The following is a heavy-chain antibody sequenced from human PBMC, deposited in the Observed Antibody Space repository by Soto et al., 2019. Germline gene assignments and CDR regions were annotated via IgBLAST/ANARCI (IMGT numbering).Heavy chain of an antibody. Sequence: TGGSLRLSCAASGFTFSSYGMHWVRQAPGKGLEWVAVISYDGSNKYYADSVKGRFTISRDNSKNTLYLQMNSLRAEDTAVYYCAKSTIYLVGYYYGMDVWGQGTTVTVSS. CDR2: ISYDGSNK. CDR1: GFTFSSYG. CDR3: AKSTIYLVGYYYGMDV. D-gene: IGHD3-3*01. J-gene: IGHJ6*02. V-gene: IGHV3-30*18.